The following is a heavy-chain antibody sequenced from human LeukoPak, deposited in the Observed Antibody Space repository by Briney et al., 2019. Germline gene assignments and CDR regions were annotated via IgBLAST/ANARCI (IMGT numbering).Heavy chain of an antibody. CDR3: AKGFPYDSSGYQYALFDY. CDR2: IRYDGSNK. Sequence: PGGSLRLSCAASGFTFSSYGMHWVRQAPGKGLEWVAFIRYDGSNKYYADSVKGRFTISRDNSKNTLYLQMNSLRAEDTAVYYCAKGFPYDSSGYQYALFDYWGQGTLVTVSS. D-gene: IGHD3-22*01. CDR1: GFTFSSYG. V-gene: IGHV3-30*02. J-gene: IGHJ4*02.